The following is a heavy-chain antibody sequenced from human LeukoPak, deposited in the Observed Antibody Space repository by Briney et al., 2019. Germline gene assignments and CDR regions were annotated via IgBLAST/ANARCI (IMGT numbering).Heavy chain of an antibody. D-gene: IGHD6-19*01. CDR1: GFTFSRYW. J-gene: IGHJ4*02. V-gene: IGHV3-7*04. CDR3: ARAVVGPSGAYFDN. CDR2: IDQDESEK. Sequence: PGRSLRLSCAASGFTFSRYWMTWLRQAPGKGLEWVANIDQDESEKYYADSMRGRFTISRDNARNSLHLQMNSLRVEDTAVYFCARAVVGPSGAYFDNWGQGSLVTVSS.